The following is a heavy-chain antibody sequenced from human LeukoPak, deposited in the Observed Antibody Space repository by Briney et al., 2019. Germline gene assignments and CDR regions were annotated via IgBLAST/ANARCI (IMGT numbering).Heavy chain of an antibody. V-gene: IGHV1-8*02. D-gene: IGHD2-2*02. Sequence: ASVKLSCNAARYTFTSCNINRVRDAHGPGLGLMGWMNIYSSNTTYAQKLQGRVSMTTNTSISTAYMELGGLTSDDTAVYFCARGSHRGYCTTSNCYTVDYWGQGTLVSVSS. CDR1: RYTFTSCN. CDR3: ARGSHRGYCTTSNCYTVDY. CDR2: MNIYSSNT. J-gene: IGHJ4*01.